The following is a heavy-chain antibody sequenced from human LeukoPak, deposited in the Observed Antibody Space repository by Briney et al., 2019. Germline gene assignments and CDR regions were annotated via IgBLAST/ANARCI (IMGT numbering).Heavy chain of an antibody. Sequence: PGGSPRLSCAASGFTFSSYAMSRVRQAPGKGLEWVSGISASGGSTYYADSVKGRFTISRDNSKNTLYLQMNSLRAEDTALYYCAKDGPQSEYQPLGSSDYWGQGTLVTVSS. CDR2: ISASGGST. CDR3: AKDGPQSEYQPLGSSDY. D-gene: IGHD2-2*01. J-gene: IGHJ4*02. V-gene: IGHV3-23*01. CDR1: GFTFSSYA.